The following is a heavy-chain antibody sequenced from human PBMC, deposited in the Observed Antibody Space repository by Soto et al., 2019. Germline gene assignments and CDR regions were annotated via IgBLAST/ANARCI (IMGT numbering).Heavy chain of an antibody. CDR1: GFTFSNYN. D-gene: IGHD2-2*01. Sequence: EVQLVQSGGGLVQPGGSLRLSCAASGFTFSNYNMNWFRQAPAMGLEWVSYITASRSTIYYAASVRGRFTISRDNAKNSLFLQMNSLRDEDTAMYYCARAGHVPGALVDYWGQGSLVTVSS. J-gene: IGHJ4*02. V-gene: IGHV3-48*02. CDR3: ARAGHVPGALVDY. CDR2: ITASRSTI.